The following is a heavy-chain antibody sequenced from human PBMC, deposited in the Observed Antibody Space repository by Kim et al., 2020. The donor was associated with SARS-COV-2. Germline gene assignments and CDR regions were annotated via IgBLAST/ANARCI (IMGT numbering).Heavy chain of an antibody. CDR1: GGTFSSYA. CDR2: IIPIFGTA. J-gene: IGHJ5*02. V-gene: IGHV1-69*13. D-gene: IGHD6-13*01. Sequence: SVKVSCKASGGTFSSYAISWVRQAPGQGLEWMGGIIPIFGTANYAQKFQGRVTITADESTSTAYMELSSRRSEDTAVYYCEREMGGGSSWSNWFDPWGQGTLVTVSS. CDR3: EREMGGGSSWSNWFDP.